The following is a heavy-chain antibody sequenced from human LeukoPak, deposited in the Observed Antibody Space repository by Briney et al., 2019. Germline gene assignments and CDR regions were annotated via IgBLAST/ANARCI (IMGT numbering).Heavy chain of an antibody. CDR2: ISTSLTT. D-gene: IGHD3-10*01. CDR1: GVSTSSGY. CDR3: ARGYGSGSYSS. V-gene: IGHV4-4*07. Sequence: PSETLSLTCTVSGVSTSSGYWSWIRQPAGKGLEWLGRISTSLTTYYNPSLKSRVTMSLDTSENQFSLKMNPVTAADTAVYFCARGYGSGSYSSWGQGTLVIVSS. J-gene: IGHJ4*02.